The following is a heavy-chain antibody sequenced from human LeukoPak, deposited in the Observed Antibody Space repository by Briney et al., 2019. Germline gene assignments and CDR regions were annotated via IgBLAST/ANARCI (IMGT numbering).Heavy chain of an antibody. CDR1: GYSISSGYY. Sequence: SETLSLTCTASGYSISSGYYWGWIRQPPGKGLEWIGSIYHSGSTYYNPSLKSRVTISVDTSKNQFSLKLSSVTAADTAVYYCARGVYNYGGHNWFDPWGQGTLVTVSS. V-gene: IGHV4-38-2*02. D-gene: IGHD5-18*01. CDR2: IYHSGST. J-gene: IGHJ5*02. CDR3: ARGVYNYGGHNWFDP.